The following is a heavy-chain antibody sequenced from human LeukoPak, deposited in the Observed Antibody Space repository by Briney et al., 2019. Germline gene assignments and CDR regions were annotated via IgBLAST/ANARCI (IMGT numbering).Heavy chain of an antibody. CDR3: ARDRSVTNAGFDY. D-gene: IGHD2-8*01. V-gene: IGHV3-74*01. J-gene: IGHJ4*02. CDR1: GFTFSHYW. CDR2: INTDGSDT. Sequence: GGCLRLSCAASGFTFSHYWMHWVRQAPGKGLVWVSRINTDGSDTVYADSVKGRFTISRDNAKNTLYLQMNSLRAEDTAVYYCARDRSVTNAGFDYWGQRTLVTASS.